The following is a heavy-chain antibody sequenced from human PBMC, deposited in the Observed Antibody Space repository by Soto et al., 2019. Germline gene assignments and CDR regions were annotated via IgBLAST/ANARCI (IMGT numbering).Heavy chain of an antibody. Sequence: SVKVSCRASGGTFSSYAISWVRQAPGQGLEWMGGIIPIFGTANYAQKFQGRVTITADESTSTAYMELSSLRSEDTAVYYCATSSHLLGFGETPQDNWFDPWGQGTLVTVSS. CDR2: IIPIFGTA. J-gene: IGHJ5*02. CDR3: ATSSHLLGFGETPQDNWFDP. D-gene: IGHD3-10*01. CDR1: GGTFSSYA. V-gene: IGHV1-69*13.